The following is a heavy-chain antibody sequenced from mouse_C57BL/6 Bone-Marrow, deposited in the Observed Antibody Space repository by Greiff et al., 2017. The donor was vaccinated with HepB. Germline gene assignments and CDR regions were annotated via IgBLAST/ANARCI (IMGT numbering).Heavy chain of an antibody. CDR3: ARHNGRYFDV. D-gene: IGHD2-1*01. V-gene: IGHV5-2*01. CDR2: INSDGGST. J-gene: IGHJ1*03. CDR1: EYEFPSHD. Sequence: EVMLVESGGGLVQPGESLKLSCESNEYEFPSHDMSWVRKTPEKRLELVAAINSDGGSTYYQDTMESRFTISRDNTKKTLYLQMSSLRSEDTALYYGARHNGRYFDVWGTGTTVTVSS.